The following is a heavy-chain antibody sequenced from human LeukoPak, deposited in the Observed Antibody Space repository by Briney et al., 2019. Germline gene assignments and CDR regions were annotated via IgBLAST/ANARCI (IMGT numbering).Heavy chain of an antibody. CDR3: ARVEMAAPSLDY. J-gene: IGHJ4*02. CDR2: ISAYNGNT. D-gene: IGHD5-24*01. V-gene: IGHV1-18*01. CDR1: GYTFTSYG. Sequence: GASAKVSRKASGYTFTSYGISWVRQAPGQGLEWMGWISAYNGNTNYAQKLQGRVTMTTDTSTSTAYMELRSLRSDDTAVYYCARVEMAAPSLDYWGQGTLVTVSS.